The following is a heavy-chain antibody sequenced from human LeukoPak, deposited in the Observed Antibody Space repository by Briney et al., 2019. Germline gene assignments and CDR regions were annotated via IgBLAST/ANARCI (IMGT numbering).Heavy chain of an antibody. CDR3: ARAPPPDFWSGYYFSVETNYYYYGMDV. V-gene: IGHV1-69*04. Sequence: ASVKVSCKASGGTFSSYAISWVRQAPGQGLEWMGRIIPILGIANYAQKLQGRVTMTTDTSTSTAYMELRSLRSDDTAVYYCARAPPPDFWSGYYFSVETNYYYYGMDVWGQGTTVTVSS. J-gene: IGHJ6*02. D-gene: IGHD3-3*01. CDR2: IIPILGIA. CDR1: GGTFSSYA.